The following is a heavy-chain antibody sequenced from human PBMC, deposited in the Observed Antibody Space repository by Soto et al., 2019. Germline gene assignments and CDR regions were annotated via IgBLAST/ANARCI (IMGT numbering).Heavy chain of an antibody. J-gene: IGHJ4*02. CDR2: ISYDGSNK. CDR1: GFTFSSYA. CDR3: ASPHCSGGSCYFDY. V-gene: IGHV3-30-3*01. Sequence: QVKLVESGGGLVQPGRSLRLTCAASGFTFSSYAMHWVRQAPGKGLEWVAVISYDGSNKYYADSVKGRFTISRDNSKNTLDLQMNSLRAEDTAVYYCASPHCSGGSCYFDYWGQGTLVTVSS. D-gene: IGHD2-15*01.